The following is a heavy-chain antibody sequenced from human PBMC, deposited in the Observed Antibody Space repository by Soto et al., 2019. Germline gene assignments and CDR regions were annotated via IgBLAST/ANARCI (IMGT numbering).Heavy chain of an antibody. CDR1: GFTFSNYA. D-gene: IGHD5-12*01. CDR2: ISYDGSDK. CDR3: ARSPRSHPWLLYFDC. V-gene: IGHV3-30-3*01. Sequence: LRLSCAASGFTFSNYAMHWVRQAPGKGLEWVAVISYDGSDKYYADSVKGRFTISRDNSKSTLYLQMNSLKPEDTAVYSCARSPRSHPWLLYFDCWGQGTLVTSPQ. J-gene: IGHJ4*02.